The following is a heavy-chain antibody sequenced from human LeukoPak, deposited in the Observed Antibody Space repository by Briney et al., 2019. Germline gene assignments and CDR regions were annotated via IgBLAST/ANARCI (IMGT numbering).Heavy chain of an antibody. D-gene: IGHD3-10*01. J-gene: IGHJ6*02. CDR1: GFTFSSYA. Sequence: GPLRLSCAASGFTFSSYAMHWVRQAPGKGLEWVAVISYDGSNKYYADSVKGRFTISRDNSKNTLYLQMNSLRAEDTAVYYCARDGPLMVRGVPYYYGMDVWGQGTTVNVSS. V-gene: IGHV3-30-3*01. CDR2: ISYDGSNK. CDR3: ARDGPLMVRGVPYYYGMDV.